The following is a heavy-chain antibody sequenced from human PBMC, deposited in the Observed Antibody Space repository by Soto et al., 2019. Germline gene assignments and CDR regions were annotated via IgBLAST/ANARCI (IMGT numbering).Heavy chain of an antibody. CDR2: FDPEDGET. CDR1: GYTLTELS. CDR3: ATGGVAGTWFFHYYFDY. J-gene: IGHJ4*02. Sequence: ASVKVSCKVSGYTLTELSMHWVRQAPGKGLEWMGGFDPEDGETIYAQKFQGRVTMTEDTSTDTAYMELSSLRSEDTAVYYCATGGVAGTWFFHYYFDYWGQGTLVTVSS. D-gene: IGHD6-19*01. V-gene: IGHV1-24*01.